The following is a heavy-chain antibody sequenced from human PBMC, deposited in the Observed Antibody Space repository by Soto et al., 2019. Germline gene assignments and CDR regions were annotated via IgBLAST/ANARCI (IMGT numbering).Heavy chain of an antibody. Sequence: LSLTCTVSSGSISNGDYYWAWIHQPPGKGLEWIGSIFYTGTTYSNPSLERRVAISVDTSKNQFSLKLTSLTAPDTAVYYCARQGLHEYIDYWGQGTLVTVSS. J-gene: IGHJ4*02. CDR1: SGSISNGDYY. CDR3: ARQGLHEYIDY. V-gene: IGHV4-39*01. CDR2: IFYTGTT.